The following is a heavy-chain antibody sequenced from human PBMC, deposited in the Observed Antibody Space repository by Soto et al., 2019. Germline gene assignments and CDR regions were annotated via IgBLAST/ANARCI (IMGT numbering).Heavy chain of an antibody. CDR1: GFTFSSYG. V-gene: IGHV3-30*18. D-gene: IGHD1-26*01. CDR3: AKGGATQDGY. J-gene: IGHJ4*02. CDR2: IPYDGSNK. Sequence: QVQLVESGGGVVQPGRSLRLSCAASGFTFSSYGMHWVRQAPGKGLEWVAVIPYDGSNKYYADSVKGRFTISRDNSKNTLYLQMNSLRAEDTAVYYCAKGGATQDGYWGQGTLVTVSS.